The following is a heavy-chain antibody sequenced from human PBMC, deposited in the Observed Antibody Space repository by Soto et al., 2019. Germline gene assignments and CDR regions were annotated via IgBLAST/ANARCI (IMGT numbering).Heavy chain of an antibody. CDR2: ISSTNTYI. V-gene: IGHV3-21*01. J-gene: IGHJ4*02. Sequence: EVQLVESGGGLVKPGGSLRLSCAASGFPFSSYTMNWVRQAPGKALEWVSSISSTNTYIYYTDSVKGRFTISRDNAKNSLYLQMNSLRAEDTAVYYCARDRTPTWYGIKYYFDYWGQGTLVTVSS. CDR1: GFPFSSYT. D-gene: IGHD6-13*01. CDR3: ARDRTPTWYGIKYYFDY.